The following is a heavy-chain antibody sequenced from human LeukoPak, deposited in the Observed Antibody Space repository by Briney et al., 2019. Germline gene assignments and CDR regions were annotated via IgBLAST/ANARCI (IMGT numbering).Heavy chain of an antibody. V-gene: IGHV3-23*01. CDR2: ISGAGGTT. CDR1: GFIFYNYA. CDR3: AKSQPPYYEISVYVDY. D-gene: IGHD3-22*01. Sequence: GGSLRLSCAASGFIFYNYAMSWVRQAPGKGLEWVSSISGAGGTTYYADSVKGRFTISRDNSKNTLSLQMNSLRAEDTAVYYCAKSQPPYYEISVYVDYWGQGALVTFPS. J-gene: IGHJ4*02.